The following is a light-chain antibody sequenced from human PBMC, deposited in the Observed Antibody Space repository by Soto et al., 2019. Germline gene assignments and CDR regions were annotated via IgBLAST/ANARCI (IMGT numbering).Light chain of an antibody. V-gene: IGLV2-14*01. Sequence: QSALTQPASVSGSPGQSITISCTGTSSDVGDYNYVSWYQQHPGKAPKLMISEVSNRPSGVSNRFSGSKSGSTASLTISGLQAEDEADYYCSSYTISNTLVFGGGTKVTVL. CDR1: SSDVGDYNY. CDR2: EVS. J-gene: IGLJ3*02. CDR3: SSYTISNTLV.